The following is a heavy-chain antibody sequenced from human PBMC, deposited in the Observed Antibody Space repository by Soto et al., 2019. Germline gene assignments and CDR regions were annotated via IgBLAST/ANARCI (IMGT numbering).Heavy chain of an antibody. CDR2: ISSSSSYI. CDR3: ARYTRSSSWNHYYYYGMDV. J-gene: IGHJ6*02. V-gene: IGHV3-21*01. Sequence: EVQLVESGGGLVKPGGSLRLSCAASGFTFSSYSMNWVPQAPGKGLEGVSSISSSSSYIYNEDSVKGRFTISRDNAKNSLYLQMNSLRAEGTAVYYCARYTRSSSWNHYYYYGMDVWGQGTTVTVSS. D-gene: IGHD6-13*01. CDR1: GFTFSSYS.